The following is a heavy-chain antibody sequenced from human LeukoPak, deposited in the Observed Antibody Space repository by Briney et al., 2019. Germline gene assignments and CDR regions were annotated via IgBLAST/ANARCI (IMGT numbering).Heavy chain of an antibody. J-gene: IGHJ4*02. CDR3: ARESEIRFLEWLFVFDY. Sequence: PGGSLRLSCAASGFTFSDYWMSWVRQAPGKGLEWVAIIKQDGSEKSYVDSVKGRFIISRDNARNSLYLHMNSLRAEDTAVYYCARESEIRFLEWLFVFDYWGQGTLVTVSS. CDR2: IKQDGSEK. D-gene: IGHD3-3*01. V-gene: IGHV3-7*01. CDR1: GFTFSDYW.